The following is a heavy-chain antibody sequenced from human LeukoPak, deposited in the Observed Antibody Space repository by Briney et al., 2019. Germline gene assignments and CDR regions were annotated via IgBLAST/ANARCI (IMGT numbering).Heavy chain of an antibody. CDR3: AIQAKLRYFDWLSPGPAFDI. J-gene: IGHJ3*02. Sequence: KPSETLSLTCTVSGGSMSSSSYYWGWIRQPPGKGLEWIGSIYYSGSTYYNPSLKSRVTISVDTSKNQFSLKLSSVTAADTAVYYCAIQAKLRYFDWLSPGPAFDIWGQGTMVTVSS. D-gene: IGHD3-9*01. CDR2: IYYSGST. CDR1: GGSMSSSSYY. V-gene: IGHV4-39*01.